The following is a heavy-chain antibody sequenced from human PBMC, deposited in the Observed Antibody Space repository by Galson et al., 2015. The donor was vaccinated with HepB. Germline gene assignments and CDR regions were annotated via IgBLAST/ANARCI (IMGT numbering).Heavy chain of an antibody. Sequence: SLRLSCAASGFTFGNYTMSWIRQTPGRRLEWVASVSHHGRDTYYADSVQGRFTVSRDNSNNTLFLAMKSLRVGDTARYFCAKSLTSGWYQYDCWGQGILVTVSS. D-gene: IGHD6-19*01. J-gene: IGHJ4*02. CDR3: AKSLTSGWYQYDC. V-gene: IGHV3-23*01. CDR2: VSHHGRDT. CDR1: GFTFGNYT.